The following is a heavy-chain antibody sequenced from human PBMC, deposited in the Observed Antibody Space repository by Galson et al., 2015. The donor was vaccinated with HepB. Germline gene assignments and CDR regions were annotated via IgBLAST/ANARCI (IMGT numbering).Heavy chain of an antibody. V-gene: IGHV1-2*02. J-gene: IGHJ4*02. Sequence: SVKVSCKASGYTFTGNYMHWVRQAPGQGLEWMGWINPNSGGTNYAQKFQGRVTMTRDTSISTAYMELSRLRSDDTAVYYCARPRIWFGELLDFDYWGQGTLVTVSS. CDR1: GYTFTGNY. CDR2: INPNSGGT. CDR3: ARPRIWFGELLDFDY. D-gene: IGHD3-10*01.